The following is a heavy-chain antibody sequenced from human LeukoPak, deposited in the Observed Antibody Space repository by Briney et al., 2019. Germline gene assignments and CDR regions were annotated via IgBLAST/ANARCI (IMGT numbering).Heavy chain of an antibody. D-gene: IGHD1-1*01. V-gene: IGHV4-4*07. J-gene: IGHJ6*03. CDR2: IYTSGST. Sequence: KPSETLSLTCTVSGGSISSYYWSWIRQPAGKGLEWIGRIYTSGSTNYNPSLKSRVTMSVDTSKNQFSLKLSSVTAADAAVYYCARASPQLASYYYYYMDVWGKGTTVTVSS. CDR1: GGSISSYY. CDR3: ARASPQLASYYYYYMDV.